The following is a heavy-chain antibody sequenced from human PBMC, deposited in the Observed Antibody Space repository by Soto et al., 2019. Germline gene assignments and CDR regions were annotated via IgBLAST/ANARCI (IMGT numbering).Heavy chain of an antibody. CDR1: GYTFTNYY. J-gene: IGHJ4*02. V-gene: IGHV1-46*01. CDR3: ARDLLAGDF. CDR2: INPMSGST. Sequence: QVQLVQSGAEVKKPGASVKVSCRASGYTFTNYYIHWVRQAPGQGLEWMAIINPMSGSTNYAQNFQGRVTLTKDTSTTTGYMDLSSLRFEDTAVYFCARDLLAGDFWGQGTLVTVSS. D-gene: IGHD3-10*01.